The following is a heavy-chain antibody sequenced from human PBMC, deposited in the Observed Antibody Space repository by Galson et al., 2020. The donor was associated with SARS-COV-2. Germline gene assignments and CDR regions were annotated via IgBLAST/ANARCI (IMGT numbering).Heavy chain of an antibody. Sequence: GGSLRLSCAASGFTFSSYAMSWVRQAPGKGLEWVSAISGSGGSTYYADPVKGRFTISRDNSKNTLYLQMNSLRAEDTAVYYCAASWGEYYYYGMDVWGQGTTVTVSS. CDR1: GFTFSSYA. J-gene: IGHJ6*02. V-gene: IGHV3-23*01. CDR3: AASWGEYYYYGMDV. CDR2: ISGSGGST. D-gene: IGHD2-2*01.